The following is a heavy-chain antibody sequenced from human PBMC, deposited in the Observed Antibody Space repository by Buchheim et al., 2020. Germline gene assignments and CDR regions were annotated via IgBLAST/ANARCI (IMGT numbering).Heavy chain of an antibody. J-gene: IGHJ4*02. CDR2: ISYDGSNK. Sequence: QVQLVESGGGVVQPGRSLRLSCAASGFTFSSYGMHWVRQAPGKGLEWVAVISYDGSNKYYADSVKGRFTISRDNSKKTLYLQMNSLRAEDTAVYYCAKDLGYDFWSGYLTYWGQGTL. D-gene: IGHD3-3*01. CDR3: AKDLGYDFWSGYLTY. CDR1: GFTFSSYG. V-gene: IGHV3-30*18.